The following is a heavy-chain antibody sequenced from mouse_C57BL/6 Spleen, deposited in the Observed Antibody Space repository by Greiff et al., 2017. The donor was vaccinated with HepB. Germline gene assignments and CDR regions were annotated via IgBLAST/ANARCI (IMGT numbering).Heavy chain of an antibody. D-gene: IGHD2-2*01. CDR3: ARHEWLRRGNYYAMDY. V-gene: IGHV1-62-2*01. CDR1: GYTFTEYT. CDR2: FYPGSGSI. Sequence: VKLVESGAELVKPGASVKLSCKASGYTFTEYTIHWVQQRSGQGLEWIGWFYPGSGSIKYKEKFKDKATLTADKSSSTVYMELSRLTSEDSAVYFCARHEWLRRGNYYAMDYWGQGTSVTVSS. J-gene: IGHJ4*01.